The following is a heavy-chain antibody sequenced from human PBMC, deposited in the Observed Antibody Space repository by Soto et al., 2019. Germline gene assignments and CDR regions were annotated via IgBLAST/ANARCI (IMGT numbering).Heavy chain of an antibody. J-gene: IGHJ4*02. Sequence: QVQLVQSGAEVRKPGSSVRVSCKASGGSFNRHTISWVRQAPGHGLEWMGGIIPIFGTANHAQEFQGRVTIVADESTSTVYMELSSLRSDDTAIYYCARGWGYDSTDYYYAYWGQGTLVIVSS. CDR3: ARGWGYDSTDYYYAY. D-gene: IGHD3-22*01. V-gene: IGHV1-69*01. CDR2: IIPIFGTA. CDR1: GGSFNRHT.